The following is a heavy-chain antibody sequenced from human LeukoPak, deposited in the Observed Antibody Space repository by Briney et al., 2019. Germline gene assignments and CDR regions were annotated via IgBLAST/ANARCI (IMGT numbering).Heavy chain of an antibody. J-gene: IGHJ4*02. Sequence: GGSLRLSCAASGFTFSGFWMHWVRQAPGKGLVWVSCISFDGSDATYADSVKGRFTISRDNAKNTLYLQMNSLRAEDTAVYYCAKGGGYFDWLSYFDYWGQGTLVTVSS. CDR3: AKGGGYFDWLSYFDY. CDR2: ISFDGSDA. CDR1: GFTFSGFW. V-gene: IGHV3-74*01. D-gene: IGHD3-9*01.